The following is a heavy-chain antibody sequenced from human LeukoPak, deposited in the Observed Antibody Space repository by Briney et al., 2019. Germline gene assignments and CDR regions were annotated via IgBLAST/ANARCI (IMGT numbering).Heavy chain of an antibody. V-gene: IGHV1-3*03. Sequence: ASVKVSCKASGYTFTSYAMHWVRQAPGQRLEWMGWINAGNGNTKYSQEFRGRVTITRDTSASTAYMELSSLRSEDMAVYYCARELYSGYAVWFDPWGQGTLVTVSS. CDR1: GYTFTSYA. CDR3: ARELYSGYAVWFDP. D-gene: IGHD5-12*01. CDR2: INAGNGNT. J-gene: IGHJ5*02.